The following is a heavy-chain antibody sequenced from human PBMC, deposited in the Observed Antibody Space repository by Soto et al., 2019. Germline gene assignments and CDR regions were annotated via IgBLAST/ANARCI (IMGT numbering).Heavy chain of an antibody. J-gene: IGHJ4*02. D-gene: IGHD6-19*01. CDR1: GYSFTGYY. Sequence: ASVKVSCKASGYSFTGYYIHWLRQAPGQGLEWMGWIYPNSGDTKSAQKFQGRLTLTRDTSIATAYMELSSLRSDDTAIYYCASLQTSGWYGVHWGQGTLVTVSS. V-gene: IGHV1-2*02. CDR2: IYPNSGDT. CDR3: ASLQTSGWYGVH.